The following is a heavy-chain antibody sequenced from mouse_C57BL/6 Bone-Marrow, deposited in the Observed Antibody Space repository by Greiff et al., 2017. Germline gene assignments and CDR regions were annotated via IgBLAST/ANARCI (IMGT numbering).Heavy chain of an antibody. J-gene: IGHJ4*01. V-gene: IGHV1-54*01. D-gene: IGHD1-1*01. CDR3: ARGVLRGDY. Sequence: QVQLQQSGAELVRPGTSVKVSCKASGYAFTNYLIEWVKQRPGQGLEWIGVINPGSGGTNYNEKFKGKATLTADKSSSTAYMQLSSLTSEDSAVYFCARGVLRGDYWGKGTSVTVSS. CDR2: INPGSGGT. CDR1: GYAFTNYL.